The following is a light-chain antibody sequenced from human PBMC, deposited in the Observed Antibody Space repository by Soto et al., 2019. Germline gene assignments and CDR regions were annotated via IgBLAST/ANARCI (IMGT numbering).Light chain of an antibody. CDR2: DST. Sequence: QSVLTQPPSMSAAPGQKVTISCSGSSSNVGTYSVSWYQHLPGTAPKLLTYDSTTRPSGIPYRCSGSKSGTSATLGITGLQTGDEAEYYCGVWDRSRTTYVFGPGTKVTVL. V-gene: IGLV1-51*01. CDR1: SSNVGTYS. CDR3: GVWDRSRTTYV. J-gene: IGLJ1*01.